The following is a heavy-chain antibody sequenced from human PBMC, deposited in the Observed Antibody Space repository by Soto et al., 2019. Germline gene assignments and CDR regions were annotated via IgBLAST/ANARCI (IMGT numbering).Heavy chain of an antibody. CDR1: GGSISTYY. CDR2: IYTSGST. V-gene: IGHV4-4*07. D-gene: IGHD4-17*01. CDR3: AKDAVYGDGLWLPES. Sequence: KTSETLSLTCTVSGGSISTYYWSWIRQPAVKGLEWIGRIYTSGSTNYNPSLRSRVTMSVDTSKNQFSLKLSSVTAADTAVYYCAKDAVYGDGLWLPESWGQGTMVTVSS. J-gene: IGHJ4*02.